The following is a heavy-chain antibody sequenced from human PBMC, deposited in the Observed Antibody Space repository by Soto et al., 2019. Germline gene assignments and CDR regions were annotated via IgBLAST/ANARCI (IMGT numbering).Heavy chain of an antibody. CDR1: GFSLSTSGVG. V-gene: IGHV2-5*01. CDR2: IYWNDDK. D-gene: IGHD2-21*02. J-gene: IGHJ6*02. Sequence: QITLKESGPTLVKPTQTLTLTCTFSGFSLSTSGVGVGWIRQPPGKALEWLALIYWNDDKRYSPSLKSRLTITKDTTKNQVVLTMTSMDPVDTATYYCAHRLSVCGGGACPRYYYYGMDVWGQGTTVTVSS. CDR3: AHRLSVCGGGACPRYYYYGMDV.